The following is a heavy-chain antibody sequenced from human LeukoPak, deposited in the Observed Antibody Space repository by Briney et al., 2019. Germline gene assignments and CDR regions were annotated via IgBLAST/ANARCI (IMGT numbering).Heavy chain of an antibody. V-gene: IGHV4-59*01. CDR2: IYYSGST. J-gene: IGHJ4*02. D-gene: IGHD6-19*01. Sequence: PSETLSLTCTVSGVSISSDCWSWIRQPPGKGLGWIGYIYYSGSTNYNPSLRSRVTISVDMSKNQFSLNLSSVTAADTAVYYCAREREGLENSGWPYYFDYWGQGTLVTVSS. CDR1: GVSISSDC. CDR3: AREREGLENSGWPYYFDY.